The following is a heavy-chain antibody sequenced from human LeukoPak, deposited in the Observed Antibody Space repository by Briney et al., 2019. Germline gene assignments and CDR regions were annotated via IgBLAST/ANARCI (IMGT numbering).Heavy chain of an antibody. CDR1: GFSLSTSGVG. V-gene: IGHV2-5*02. J-gene: IGHJ4*02. D-gene: IGHD3-22*01. CDR2: IYWDDDK. CDR3: THSDNDSSGFRYCFHY. Sequence: SGPTLVKPTQTLTLACTFSGFSLSTSGVGVGWIRQPPGKALEWLALIYWDDDKRYSPSLKSRLTITKDTSKNQVVLTMTNMDPVDTATYYCTHSDNDSSGFRYCFHYWGQGTPVTVSS.